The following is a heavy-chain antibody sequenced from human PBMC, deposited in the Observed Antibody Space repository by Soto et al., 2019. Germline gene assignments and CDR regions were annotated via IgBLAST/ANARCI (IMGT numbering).Heavy chain of an antibody. CDR3: ARDLGYCSGGSCYRNWFDP. CDR2: ISAYNGNT. Sequence: ASVKVSCKASGYTFTSYGISWVRQAPGQGLEWMGWISAYNGNTNYAQKLQGRVTMTTDTSTSTAYMELRSLRFDDTAVYYCARDLGYCSGGSCYRNWFDPWGQGTLVTVSS. CDR1: GYTFTSYG. V-gene: IGHV1-18*01. D-gene: IGHD2-15*01. J-gene: IGHJ5*02.